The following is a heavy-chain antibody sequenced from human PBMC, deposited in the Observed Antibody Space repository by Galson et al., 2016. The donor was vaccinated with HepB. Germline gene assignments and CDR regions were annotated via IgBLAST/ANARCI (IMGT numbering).Heavy chain of an antibody. V-gene: IGHV3-30*03. CDR2: ISNDGNNK. D-gene: IGHD5-18*01. CDR1: GFTSSSDW. CDR3: ARETVDTVMYYYDGMDV. Sequence: SLRLSCAASGFTSSSDWMSWVRQAPGKGLEWVAVISNDGNNKYYADSVKGRFTISRDDSKNTLYLQMYSLRAEDTAVYYCARETVDTVMYYYDGMDVWGQGTTVTVSS. J-gene: IGHJ6*02.